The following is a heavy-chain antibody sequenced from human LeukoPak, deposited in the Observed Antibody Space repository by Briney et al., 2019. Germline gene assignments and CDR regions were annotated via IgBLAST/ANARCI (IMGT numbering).Heavy chain of an antibody. V-gene: IGHV3-23*01. CDR3: ARRGGSRGWGAFDI. J-gene: IGHJ3*02. D-gene: IGHD6-19*01. CDR1: GFSFNSDW. Sequence: PGGSLRLSCAASGFSFNSDWMDWVRQAPGKGLEWVSSITGTADKTYDADSVKGRFTISRDNSKNTLSLQMSSLRVEDTAIYYCARRGGSRGWGAFDIWGQGTIVTVSS. CDR2: ITGTADKT.